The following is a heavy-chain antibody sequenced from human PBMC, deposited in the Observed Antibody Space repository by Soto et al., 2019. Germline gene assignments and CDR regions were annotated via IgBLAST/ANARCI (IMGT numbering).Heavy chain of an antibody. CDR3: ASAYYYDSSGSYYPLPPPF. Sequence: SETLSLTCTVSGGSISSGEYYWTWIRQPPGKGLEWIGSIYYTGNTYYNPSLKSRVTISVDTSKNQFSLKLSSVTAADTAVYYCASAYYYDSSGSYYPLPPPFWGQGTLVTVSS. D-gene: IGHD3-22*01. V-gene: IGHV4-39*01. CDR2: IYYTGNT. J-gene: IGHJ4*02. CDR1: GGSISSGEYY.